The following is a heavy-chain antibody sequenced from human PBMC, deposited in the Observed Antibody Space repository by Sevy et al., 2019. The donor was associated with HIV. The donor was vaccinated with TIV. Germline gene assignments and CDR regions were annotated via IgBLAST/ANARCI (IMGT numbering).Heavy chain of an antibody. J-gene: IGHJ6*03. CDR3: ASHNNLYYYGSGSAYYYYMDV. Sequence: ASVKVSCKASGGTFSSYAISWVRQAPGQGLEWMGGIIPIFGTANYAQKFQGRVTITADKSTSTAYMEPSSLRSEDTAVYYCASHNNLYYYGSGSAYYYYMDVWGKGTTVTVSS. D-gene: IGHD3-10*01. CDR1: GGTFSSYA. V-gene: IGHV1-69*06. CDR2: IIPIFGTA.